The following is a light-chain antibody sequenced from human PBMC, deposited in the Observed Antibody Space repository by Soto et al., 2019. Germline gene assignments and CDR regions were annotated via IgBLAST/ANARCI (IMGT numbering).Light chain of an antibody. J-gene: IGKJ1*01. Sequence: DIQMTQSPSTLSASVGDRVTITCRASQSISSWLAWYQQKPGKAPKRLIYKASSLESGVPPGFSGSGSGTEFTLTISSLQPDDFATYYCQQYNSYPWTFGQGTKVEIK. CDR2: KAS. V-gene: IGKV1-5*03. CDR3: QQYNSYPWT. CDR1: QSISSW.